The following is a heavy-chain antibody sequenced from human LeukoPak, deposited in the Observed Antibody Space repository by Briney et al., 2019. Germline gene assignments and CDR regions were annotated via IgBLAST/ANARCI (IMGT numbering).Heavy chain of an antibody. J-gene: IGHJ4*02. V-gene: IGHV3-23*01. CDR1: GFSFSRND. Sequence: GGSLRLSCAASGFSFSRNDMSWVRQAPGKGLEWVSSISGSGGNTDYADSVKGRFTISRDNSRNTLYLQMNRLRVEDTAVYYCVPGHCSSTICPSPLDYWGQGTLVTVSS. D-gene: IGHD2-2*01. CDR3: VPGHCSSTICPSPLDY. CDR2: ISGSGGNT.